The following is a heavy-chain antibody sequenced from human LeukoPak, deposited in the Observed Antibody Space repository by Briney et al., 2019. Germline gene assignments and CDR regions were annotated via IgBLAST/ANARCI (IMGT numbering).Heavy chain of an antibody. Sequence: ASVKASCKASGYTFTGYYMHWVRQAPGQGLEWMGWINPNSGGTNYAQKFQGRVTMTRDTSISTAYMELSRLRSDDTAVYYCARDSRDGYNYVDYWGQGTLVTVSS. J-gene: IGHJ4*02. CDR1: GYTFTGYY. CDR3: ARDSRDGYNYVDY. V-gene: IGHV1-2*02. D-gene: IGHD5-24*01. CDR2: INPNSGGT.